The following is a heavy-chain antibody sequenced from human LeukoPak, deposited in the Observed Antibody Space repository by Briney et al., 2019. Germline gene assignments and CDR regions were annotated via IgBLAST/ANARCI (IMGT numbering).Heavy chain of an antibody. CDR2: IIPIFGTA. CDR3: ARDSGLPYYYYYMDV. Sequence: ASVKVSCKASGGTFSSYAISWVRQAPGQGLEWMGGIIPIFGTANYAQKFQGRVTITADKSTSTAYMELSSLRSQDTAVYYCARDSGLPYYYYYMDVWGKGTTVTVSS. D-gene: IGHD3/OR15-3a*01. V-gene: IGHV1-69*06. CDR1: GGTFSSYA. J-gene: IGHJ6*03.